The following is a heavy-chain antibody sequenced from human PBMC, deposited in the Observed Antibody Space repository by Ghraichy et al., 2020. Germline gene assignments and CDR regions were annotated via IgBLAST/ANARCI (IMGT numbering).Heavy chain of an antibody. CDR1: GFTFDDYR. Sequence: GGSLRLSCAASGFTFDDYRMHWVRQAPGKGLEWLSFITWDGANTYLADSVKGRFTISRDNSKNSLYLQMDSLRTDDTAVYYCARDGVYASGAYGYYLDYWGQGTLVTVSS. D-gene: IGHD3-10*01. J-gene: IGHJ4*02. V-gene: IGHV3-43*01. CDR2: ITWDGANT. CDR3: ARDGVYASGAYGYYLDY.